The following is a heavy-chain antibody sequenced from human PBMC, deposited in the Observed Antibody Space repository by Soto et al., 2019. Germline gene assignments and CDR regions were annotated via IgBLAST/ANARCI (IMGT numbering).Heavy chain of an antibody. CDR2: IKQDGSEK. CDR1: GFTFSSYW. Sequence: EVQLVESGGGLVQPGGSLRLSCAASGFTFSSYWMSWVRQAPGKGLEWVANIKQDGSEKYYVDSVKGRFTISRDNAKNSLYLQMNSLRAEDTAVYYCARGAAAAAYPFDYWGQGTTVTVSS. V-gene: IGHV3-7*03. CDR3: ARGAAAAAYPFDY. J-gene: IGHJ4*03. D-gene: IGHD6-13*01.